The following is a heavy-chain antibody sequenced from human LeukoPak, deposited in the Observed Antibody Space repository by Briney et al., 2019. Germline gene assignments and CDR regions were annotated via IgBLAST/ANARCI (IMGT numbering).Heavy chain of an antibody. V-gene: IGHV3-23*01. Sequence: GGSLRLPCAAAGFTFISYAMSWVRQAPGKGLEWVSGITDSGGSTYYADSVKGRFTISRDRSKNTVYLQMNSLRVEDTAVYYCAKSRDSSGYDAVDYWGQGTLVTVSS. CDR1: GFTFISYA. CDR2: ITDSGGST. J-gene: IGHJ4*02. D-gene: IGHD3-22*01. CDR3: AKSRDSSGYDAVDY.